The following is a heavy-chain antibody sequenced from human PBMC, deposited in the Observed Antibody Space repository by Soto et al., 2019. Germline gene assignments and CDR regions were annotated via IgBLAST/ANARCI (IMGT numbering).Heavy chain of an antibody. CDR1: GFTFSSYG. Sequence: PGGSLRLSCAASGFTFSSYGMHWVRQAPGKGLEWVALISYDGSNKYYADSVKGRFTISRDNSKNTLYLQMNSLRAEDTAMYYCAKERGSSWYTTSEYYFDYWGQGTLVTVSS. J-gene: IGHJ4*02. CDR2: ISYDGSNK. V-gene: IGHV3-30*18. D-gene: IGHD6-13*01. CDR3: AKERGSSWYTTSEYYFDY.